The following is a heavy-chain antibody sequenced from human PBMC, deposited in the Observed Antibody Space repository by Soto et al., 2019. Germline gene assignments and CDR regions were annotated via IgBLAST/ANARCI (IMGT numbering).Heavy chain of an antibody. J-gene: IGHJ6*02. CDR2: IYYSGST. CDR3: ARDPSSNPYYGMDV. V-gene: IGHV4-31*03. CDR1: GGSISSGGYY. D-gene: IGHD4-4*01. Sequence: QVQLQESGPGLVKPSQTLSLTCTVSGGSISSGGYYWSWIRQHPGKGLEWIGYIYYSGSTYYNPSLKSRVTISVDTSKNQSSLKLSSVTAADTAVYYCARDPSSNPYYGMDVWGQGTTVTVSS.